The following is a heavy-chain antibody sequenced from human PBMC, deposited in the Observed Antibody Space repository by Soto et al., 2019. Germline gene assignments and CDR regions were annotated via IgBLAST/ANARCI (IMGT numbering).Heavy chain of an antibody. CDR3: ARTRGGLRLGELSSTAYYFDY. CDR2: INHSGST. Sequence: PSETLSLTCAVYGGSFSGYYWSWIRQPPGKGLEWIGEINHSGSTNYNPSLKSRVTISVDTSKNQFSLKLSSVTAADTAVYYCARTRGGLRLGELSSTAYYFDYWGQGTLVTVSS. J-gene: IGHJ4*02. D-gene: IGHD3-16*02. CDR1: GGSFSGYY. V-gene: IGHV4-34*01.